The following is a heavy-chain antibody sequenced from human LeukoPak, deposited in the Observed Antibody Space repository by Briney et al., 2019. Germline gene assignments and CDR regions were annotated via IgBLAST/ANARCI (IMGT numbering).Heavy chain of an antibody. CDR1: GGSISSGGYS. CDR3: ARAYSSSSLNWFDP. Sequence: PSETLSLTCAVSGGSISSGGYSWSWIRQPPGKGLEWIGYIYHSGSTYYNPSLKSRVNISVDRSKNQFSLKLSSVTAADTAVYYCARAYSSSSLNWFDPWGQGTLVTVSS. J-gene: IGHJ5*02. V-gene: IGHV4-30-2*01. D-gene: IGHD6-6*01. CDR2: IYHSGST.